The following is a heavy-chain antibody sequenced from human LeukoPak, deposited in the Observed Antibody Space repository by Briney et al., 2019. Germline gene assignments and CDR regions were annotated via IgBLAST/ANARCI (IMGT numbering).Heavy chain of an antibody. V-gene: IGHV3-53*01. D-gene: IGHD3-10*01. CDR2: IYYYGTI. CDR1: GFNVSSRY. J-gene: IGHJ4*02. Sequence: GGSLRLSCAASGFNVSSRYMSWVRQAPGKGLEWVSIIYYYGTIFYADSVRGRFTISRDTSKNMLYLQMNSLRGDDTAVYYCARPASGGLSEDYWGQGTLVTVSS. CDR3: ARPASGGLSEDY.